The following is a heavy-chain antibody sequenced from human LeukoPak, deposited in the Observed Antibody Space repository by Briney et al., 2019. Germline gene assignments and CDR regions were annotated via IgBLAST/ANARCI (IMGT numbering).Heavy chain of an antibody. CDR3: ARSNYDYVWGTYYFDY. CDR1: GFTFSSYE. CDR2: ISSSGSTI. D-gene: IGHD3-16*01. V-gene: IGHV3-48*03. J-gene: IGHJ4*02. Sequence: GGSLRLSCAASGFTFSSYEMNWVRQAPGEGLEWVSYISSSGSTIYYADSVKGRFTISRDNAKNSLYLQMNSLRAEDTAVYYCARSNYDYVWGTYYFDYWGQGTLVTVSS.